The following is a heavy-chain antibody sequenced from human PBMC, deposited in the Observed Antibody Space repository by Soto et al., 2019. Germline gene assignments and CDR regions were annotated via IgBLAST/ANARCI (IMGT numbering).Heavy chain of an antibody. V-gene: IGHV4-34*01. D-gene: IGHD6-6*01. Sequence: SETLSLTCAVYGGSFSGYYWSWIRQPPGKGLEWIGEINHSGSTNYSPSLKSRVTISVDTSKNQFSLKLSSVTAADTAVYYCARVYRPVRSSIAARPRYYYYYMDVWGKGTTVTVSS. CDR3: ARVYRPVRSSIAARPRYYYYYMDV. CDR2: INHSGST. J-gene: IGHJ6*03. CDR1: GGSFSGYY.